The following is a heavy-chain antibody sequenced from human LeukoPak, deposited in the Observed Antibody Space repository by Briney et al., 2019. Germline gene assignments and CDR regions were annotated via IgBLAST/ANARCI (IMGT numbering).Heavy chain of an antibody. D-gene: IGHD2-2*01. J-gene: IGHJ3*02. Sequence: ASVKVSCKASGYTFTSYGISWVRQAPGQGLEWMGWISAYNGNTNYAQKLQGRVTMTTGTSTSTAYMELRSLRSDDTAVYYCARDRYCSSTSCHMGDAFDIWGQGTMVTVSS. CDR3: ARDRYCSSTSCHMGDAFDI. V-gene: IGHV1-18*01. CDR1: GYTFTSYG. CDR2: ISAYNGNT.